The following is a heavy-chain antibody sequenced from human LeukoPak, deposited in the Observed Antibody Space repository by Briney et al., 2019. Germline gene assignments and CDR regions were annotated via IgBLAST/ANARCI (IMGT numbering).Heavy chain of an antibody. CDR3: ATGSKGLRFNYYFDY. V-gene: IGHV1-2*02. D-gene: IGHD5-12*01. J-gene: IGHJ4*02. CDR1: GYTFIGYY. Sequence: GASVKVSCRASGYTFIGYYMHWGRQTPGQGLEWMGGINPNTGDTNFAQKFQGRVTMTRDTSIATAYLELSRLNSDDTAVYYCATGSKGLRFNYYFDYWGQGTLVTVSS. CDR2: INPNTGDT.